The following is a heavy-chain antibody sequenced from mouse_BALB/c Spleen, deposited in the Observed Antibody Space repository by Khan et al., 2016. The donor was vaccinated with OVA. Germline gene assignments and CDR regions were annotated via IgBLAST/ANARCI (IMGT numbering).Heavy chain of an antibody. CDR3: AKFTPDYYSMDY. V-gene: IGHV2-3*01. J-gene: IGHJ4*01. Sequence: QVQLKQSGPGLVAPSQSLSITCTVSGFSLNSYGVNWVRQPPGKGLEWLGVIWGDGSTNYHSALISRLIISKDNSTSQVFLKLNSLQTDDTATFYCAKFTPDYYSMDYWGQGTSVTVSS. CDR1: GFSLNSYG. CDR2: IWGDGST. D-gene: IGHD1-1*01.